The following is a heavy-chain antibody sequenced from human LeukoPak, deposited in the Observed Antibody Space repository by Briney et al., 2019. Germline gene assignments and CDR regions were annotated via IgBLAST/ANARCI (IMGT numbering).Heavy chain of an antibody. J-gene: IGHJ5*02. V-gene: IGHV4-34*01. D-gene: IGHD3-3*01. CDR2: INHSGST. Sequence: SGTLSLTCAVYGGSFSGYYWSWIRQPPGKGLEWIGEINHSGSTNYNPSLRSRVTISLDRPKKQFSLKLSSVNVADTAVYYCARGLPRNDFWSGFATYWFDPWGRGTLVTVSS. CDR1: GGSFSGYY. CDR3: ARGLPRNDFWSGFATYWFDP.